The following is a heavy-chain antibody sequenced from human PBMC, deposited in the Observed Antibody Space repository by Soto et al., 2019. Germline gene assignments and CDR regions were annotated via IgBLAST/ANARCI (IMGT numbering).Heavy chain of an antibody. J-gene: IGHJ5*02. Sequence: ASVKVSCKASGYTFTGYYIHWVRQAPGQGLEWMGWINPNGGDTNYAQKFQDWVTMTRDTPISTAYMELSRLKSDDTAVYYCARGTWQGRFDPWGQGTLVTVSS. CDR3: ARGTWQGRFDP. CDR2: INPNGGDT. CDR1: GYTFTGYY. V-gene: IGHV1-2*04.